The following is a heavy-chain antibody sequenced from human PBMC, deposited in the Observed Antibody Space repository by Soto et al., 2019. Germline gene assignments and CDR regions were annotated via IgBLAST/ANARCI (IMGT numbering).Heavy chain of an antibody. CDR2: ISYNSGNT. J-gene: IGHJ4*02. CDR1: GFTFNTRA. V-gene: IGHV3-30-3*01. D-gene: IGHD1-26*01. Sequence: QVQLVESGGGVVQPGRSLRLSCAASGFTFNTRAMHWVRQAPDKGLEWVAVISYNSGNTYYADSVKGRFTISRDNSKNTLYLEMNSLKTEDTAVYYCATYATKIVGVRSNYFEDWGQGTLVTVSS. CDR3: ATYATKIVGVRSNYFED.